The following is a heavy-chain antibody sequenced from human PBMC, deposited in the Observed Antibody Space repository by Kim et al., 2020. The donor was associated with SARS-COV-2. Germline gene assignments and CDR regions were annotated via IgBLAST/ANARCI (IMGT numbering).Heavy chain of an antibody. CDR1: GFTFSSYA. J-gene: IGHJ4*01. CDR2: ISGSDGRT. D-gene: IGHD3-22*01. CDR3: AKDRDYYDTSGYHSHFD. Sequence: GGSLRLSCAASGFTFSSYAISWVRQAPGEGLEWVSAISGSDGRTYYAESVKGRFTISRDNSKNTLYLQMNSLRAEDTAIYYCAKDRDYYDTSGYHSHFD. V-gene: IGHV3-23*01.